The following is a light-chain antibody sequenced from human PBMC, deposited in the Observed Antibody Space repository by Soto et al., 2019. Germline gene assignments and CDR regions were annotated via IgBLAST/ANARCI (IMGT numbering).Light chain of an antibody. V-gene: IGKV3-11*01. CDR1: QTVSSD. CDR3: QQRYNWLT. Sequence: IVLTQSPATLSLSPGERATLSCRARQTVSSDLSWYQHKPGQAPRLLIYGVSNRATGIPARLSGSGSGTDFTLTISSLEPEGSAVYYCQQRYNWLTFGGGTKVEIK. J-gene: IGKJ4*01. CDR2: GVS.